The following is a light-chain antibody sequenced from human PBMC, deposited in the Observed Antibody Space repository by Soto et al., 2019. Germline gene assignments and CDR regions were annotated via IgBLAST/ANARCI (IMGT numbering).Light chain of an antibody. CDR1: SSDVGGYNY. CDR3: SSYTSNDTYV. CDR2: DVS. V-gene: IGLV2-14*01. Sequence: QSVLTQPASVSGSPGQSIAISCTGTSSDVGGYNYVSRYQQHPGKAPKLMIHDVSNRPSGVSNRFSGSKSGNTASLTISGLQTDDEAYYYCSSYTSNDTYVFGTGTKVTVL. J-gene: IGLJ1*01.